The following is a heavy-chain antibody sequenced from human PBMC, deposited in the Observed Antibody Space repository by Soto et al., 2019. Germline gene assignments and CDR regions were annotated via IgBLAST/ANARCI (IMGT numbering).Heavy chain of an antibody. Sequence: QVQLVESGGGVVQPGRSLRLSCAASGFSFSSYVMHWVRQAPGKGLEWVAVISYDGFNKNYADSVKGRFTISRDNSKNTLYLQMNSLRAEDTAAYYCARDRTYGSTWRGDHYYGMDVWGQGTTVTVSS. CDR1: GFSFSSYV. D-gene: IGHD6-13*01. CDR3: ARDRTYGSTWRGDHYYGMDV. CDR2: ISYDGFNK. V-gene: IGHV3-30-3*01. J-gene: IGHJ6*02.